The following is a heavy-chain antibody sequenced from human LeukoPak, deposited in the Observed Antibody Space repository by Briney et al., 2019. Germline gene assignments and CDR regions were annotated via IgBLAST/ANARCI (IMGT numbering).Heavy chain of an antibody. Sequence: SETLSLTCTVSGYSITTAYYWGWIRQPPGKGLEWSGSIYHSGITHYNPSLRSRVTISVDTSKNQFSLNLRSVTAADTAVYYCASGPYTVTTYYYYYMDVWGKGTTVTVSS. CDR3: ASGPYTVTTYYYYYMDV. J-gene: IGHJ6*03. CDR2: IYHSGIT. V-gene: IGHV4-38-2*02. CDR1: GYSITTAYY. D-gene: IGHD4-17*01.